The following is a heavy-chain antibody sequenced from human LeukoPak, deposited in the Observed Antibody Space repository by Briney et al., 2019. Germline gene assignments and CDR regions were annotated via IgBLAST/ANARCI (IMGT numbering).Heavy chain of an antibody. V-gene: IGHV1-18*01. Sequence: ASVKVSCKASGYTFTCYGISWVRQAPGQGLEWMGWISAYNGNTNYAQKLQGRVTMTTDTSTSTAYMELRSLRSDDTAVYYCARARAMVRGVQYFDYWGQGTLVTVSS. CDR1: GYTFTCYG. CDR3: ARARAMVRGVQYFDY. D-gene: IGHD3-10*01. J-gene: IGHJ4*02. CDR2: ISAYNGNT.